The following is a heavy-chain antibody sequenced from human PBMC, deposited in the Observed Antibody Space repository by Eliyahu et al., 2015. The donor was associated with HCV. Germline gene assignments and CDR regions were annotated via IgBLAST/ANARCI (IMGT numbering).Heavy chain of an antibody. J-gene: IGHJ3*02. CDR1: GFTFSSXW. Sequence: EVQLVESGGGLVQPGGSLRLSCAASGFTFSSXWXRWVRQAPGKGLEWVANIKQDGSEKYYVDSVKGRFTISRDNAKNSLYLQMNSLRAEDTAVYYCAREGQTFGSGRRTVAFDIWGQGTMVTVSS. V-gene: IGHV3-7*01. D-gene: IGHD2/OR15-2a*01. CDR2: IKQDGSEK. CDR3: AREGQTFGSGRRTVAFDI.